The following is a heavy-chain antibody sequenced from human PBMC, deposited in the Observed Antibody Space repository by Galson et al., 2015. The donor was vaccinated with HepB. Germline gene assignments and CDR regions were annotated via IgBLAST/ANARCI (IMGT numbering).Heavy chain of an antibody. V-gene: IGHV3-23*01. CDR1: GFTFSSYA. CDR2: ISGSGGST. Sequence: SLRLSCAASGFTFSSYAMSWVRQAPGQGLEWVSAISGSGGSTYYADYVKGRFTITRDNSKNTLYLQMNSLRSEDTAVYYCAKGSRMITFGGVMVHWGQGTLVTVSS. J-gene: IGHJ4*02. D-gene: IGHD3-16*01. CDR3: AKGSRMITFGGVMVH.